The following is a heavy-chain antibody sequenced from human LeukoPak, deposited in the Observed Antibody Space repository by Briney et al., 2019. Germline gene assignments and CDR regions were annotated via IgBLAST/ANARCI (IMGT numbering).Heavy chain of an antibody. D-gene: IGHD6-13*01. CDR3: ARKPYSSSWYGWFDP. J-gene: IGHJ5*02. Sequence: SETLSLTCTVSGGSISSYYWSWIRQPAGKGLEWIGRIYTSGSTNYNPSLKSRVTISVDTSKNQFSLKLSSVTAADTAVYYCARKPYSSSWYGWFDPWGQGTLVTVSS. CDR2: IYTSGST. V-gene: IGHV4-4*07. CDR1: GGSISSYY.